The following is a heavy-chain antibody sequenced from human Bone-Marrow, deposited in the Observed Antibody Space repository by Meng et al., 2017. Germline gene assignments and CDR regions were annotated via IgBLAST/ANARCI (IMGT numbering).Heavy chain of an antibody. CDR3: ARGPTTMAHDFDY. V-gene: IGHV4-34*01. D-gene: IGHD4-11*01. Sequence: QVKLQQGVGGLLKPAETLSLTCVVSGGSFSDYYWSWIRQPPGKGLEWIGEINHSGSTNYNPSLESRATISVDTSQNNLSLKLSSVTAADSAVYYCARGPTTMAHDFDYWGQGTLVTVSS. CDR2: INHSGST. CDR1: GGSFSDYY. J-gene: IGHJ4*02.